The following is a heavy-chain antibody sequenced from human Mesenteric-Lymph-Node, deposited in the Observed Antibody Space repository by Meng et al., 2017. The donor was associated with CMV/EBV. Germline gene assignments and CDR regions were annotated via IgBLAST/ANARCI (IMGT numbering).Heavy chain of an antibody. J-gene: IGHJ5*02. CDR3: ASEPGYCSGTSCYGGWFDP. V-gene: IGHV4-34*01. CDR2: INHSGST. D-gene: IGHD2-2*01. Sequence: GSFRGYSWGWIRQPPGKGLEWIGEINHSGSTNYNPSLKSRVTISVDTSKNQFSLKLSSVTAADTAVYYCASEPGYCSGTSCYGGWFDPWGQGTLVTVSS. CDR1: GSFRGYS.